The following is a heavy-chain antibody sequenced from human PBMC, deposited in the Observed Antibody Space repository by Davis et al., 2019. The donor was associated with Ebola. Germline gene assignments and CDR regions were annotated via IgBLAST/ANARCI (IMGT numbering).Heavy chain of an antibody. CDR2: IAYDGSTQ. CDR3: AREAPFCGGDCLDY. V-gene: IGHV3-30-3*01. Sequence: PGGFLRLSCAASGFTFSNYAMHWVRQAPGKGLEWVAVIAYDGSTQYYGDSVKGRFTISRDNSKNMVYLQMNSVRPEDTAVYYCAREAPFCGGDCLDYWGQGTLVTVSS. CDR1: GFTFSNYA. J-gene: IGHJ4*02. D-gene: IGHD2-21*01.